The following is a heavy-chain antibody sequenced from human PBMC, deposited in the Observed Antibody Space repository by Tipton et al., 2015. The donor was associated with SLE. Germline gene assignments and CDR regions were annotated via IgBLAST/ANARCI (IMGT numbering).Heavy chain of an antibody. V-gene: IGHV4-39*07. CDR3: ARIAIAPAMGEYYFDS. D-gene: IGHD2-2*01. CDR2: IYYSGST. J-gene: IGHJ4*02. Sequence: TLSLTCTVSGGSISSSSYYWGWIRQPPGKGLEWIGSIYYSGSTYYNPSLKSRVTMSIDTSKNQFSLKLSSVTAADTAVYYCARIAIAPAMGEYYFDSWGQGTLVTVSS. CDR1: GGSISSSSYY.